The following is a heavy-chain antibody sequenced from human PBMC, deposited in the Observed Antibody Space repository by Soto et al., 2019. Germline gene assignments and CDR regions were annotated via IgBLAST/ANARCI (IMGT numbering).Heavy chain of an antibody. CDR1: GFTFSNYG. Sequence: QVQLVESGGGVVQPGRSLRLSCAASGFTFSNYGMHWVRQAPGKGLEWVAVIWYDGSNKYYADSVKGRFTISRDNSKKTLYLQMNSLRAEDTAVYYCARDGVGYYDSSGYSAYFQHWGQGTLVTVSS. D-gene: IGHD3-22*01. CDR2: IWYDGSNK. CDR3: ARDGVGYYDSSGYSAYFQH. J-gene: IGHJ1*01. V-gene: IGHV3-33*01.